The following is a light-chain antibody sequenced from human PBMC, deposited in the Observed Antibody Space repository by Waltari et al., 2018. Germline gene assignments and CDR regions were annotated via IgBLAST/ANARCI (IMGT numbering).Light chain of an antibody. CDR1: SDINIGTYE. V-gene: IGLV5-45*01. J-gene: IGLJ2*01. Sequence: QAVLTQPAFLSASPGASASLTCTARSDINIGTYEIYWYQQRPGIPPQFLLKYRSDSENQQGSGVPSRFSGSKDISANAGILLISGLQAEDEADYYCMILYNRAVVFGGGTKLTVL. CDR2: YRSDSEN. CDR3: MILYNRAVV.